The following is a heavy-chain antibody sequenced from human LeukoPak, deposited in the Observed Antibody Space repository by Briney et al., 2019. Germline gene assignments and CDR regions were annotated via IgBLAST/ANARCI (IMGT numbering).Heavy chain of an antibody. J-gene: IGHJ4*02. Sequence: GGSLRLSCAASGFTFSSYAMHWVRQAPGKGLEWVAVISYDGSNKYYADSVKGRFTISRDNSKNTLYLQMNSLRAEDTAVYYCAKVGVGATPFDYWGQGTLVTVSS. CDR1: GFTFSSYA. CDR3: AKVGVGATPFDY. D-gene: IGHD1-26*01. CDR2: ISYDGSNK. V-gene: IGHV3-30-3*01.